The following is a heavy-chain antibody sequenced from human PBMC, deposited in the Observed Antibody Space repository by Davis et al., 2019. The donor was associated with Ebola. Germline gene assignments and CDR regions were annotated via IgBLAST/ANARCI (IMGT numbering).Heavy chain of an antibody. V-gene: IGHV4-4*08. CDR2: IYYSGST. Sequence: SETLSLTCTVSGGSISSYYWSWIRQPPGKGLEWIGYIYYSGSTNYNPSLKSRVTISVDTSKNQFSLKLSSVTAADTAVYYCMREMATTFDYWGQGTLVTVSS. J-gene: IGHJ4*02. D-gene: IGHD5-24*01. CDR3: MREMATTFDY. CDR1: GGSISSYY.